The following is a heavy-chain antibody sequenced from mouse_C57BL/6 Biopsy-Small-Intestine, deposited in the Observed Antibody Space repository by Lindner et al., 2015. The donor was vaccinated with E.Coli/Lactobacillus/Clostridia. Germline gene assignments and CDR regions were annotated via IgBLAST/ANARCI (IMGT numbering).Heavy chain of an antibody. CDR3: ARGGLRRGYYFDY. J-gene: IGHJ2*01. V-gene: IGHV3-1*01. D-gene: IGHD2-4*01. CDR2: ISYSGST. CDR1: GYSITSGYD. Sequence: VQLQESGPGMVKPSQSLSLTCTVTGYSITSGYDWHWIRHFPGNKLEWMGYISYSGSTNYNPSLKSRISITHDTSKNHFFLKLNSVTTEDTATYYCARGGLRRGYYFDYWGQGTTLTASS.